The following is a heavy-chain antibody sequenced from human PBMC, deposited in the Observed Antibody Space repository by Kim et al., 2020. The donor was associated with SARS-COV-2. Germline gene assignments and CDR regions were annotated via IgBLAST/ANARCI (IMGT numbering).Heavy chain of an antibody. D-gene: IGHD5-12*01. Sequence: DSVKGRFTISRDKSKNTLYLQMNSLRAEDTAVYYCAKVRVTTNYYYGMDVWGQGTTVTVSS. CDR3: AKVRVTTNYYYGMDV. V-gene: IGHV3-30*02. J-gene: IGHJ6*02.